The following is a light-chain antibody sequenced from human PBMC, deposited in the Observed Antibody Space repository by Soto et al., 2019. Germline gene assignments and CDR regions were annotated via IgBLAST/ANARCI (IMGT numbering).Light chain of an antibody. CDR1: QGISNY. V-gene: IGKV1-27*01. Sequence: DTQMTQSPSSLSASVGDRVTITSRASQGISNYLAWYQQKPGKVPKLLIYAASTLQSGVPSRFSGSGSGTDFTLTISSLQPEDVATYYCQKYNSAPPFTFGPGTKVDIK. J-gene: IGKJ3*01. CDR3: QKYNSAPPFT. CDR2: AAS.